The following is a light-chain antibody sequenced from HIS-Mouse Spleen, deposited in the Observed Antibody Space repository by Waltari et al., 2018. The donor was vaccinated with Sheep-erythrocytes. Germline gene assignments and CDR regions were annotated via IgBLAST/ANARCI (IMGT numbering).Light chain of an antibody. Sequence: DIVMTQSPDSLAVSLGERATINCKSSPSVLYSSNNKNYLACYQQKPGQPPKLLIYWASTRESGVPDRFSGSGSGTDFTLTISSLQAEDVAVYYCQQYYSTLLTFGGGTKVEIK. CDR3: QQYYSTLLT. CDR2: WAS. V-gene: IGKV4-1*01. CDR1: PSVLYSSNNKNY. J-gene: IGKJ4*01.